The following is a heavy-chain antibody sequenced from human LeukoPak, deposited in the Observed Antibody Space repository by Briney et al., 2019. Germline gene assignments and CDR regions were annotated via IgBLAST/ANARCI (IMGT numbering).Heavy chain of an antibody. CDR1: GFTFGSYN. Sequence: GGSLRLSCAASGFTFGSYNMNWVRQAPGKGLEWVSSISTSSSYIYYADSVKGRFTISRDNAKKSLYLQMNSLRVEDTAVYYCARARIAAPLLDYWGPGTLVTVSS. V-gene: IGHV3-21*01. D-gene: IGHD6-13*01. CDR2: ISTSSSYI. CDR3: ARARIAAPLLDY. J-gene: IGHJ4*02.